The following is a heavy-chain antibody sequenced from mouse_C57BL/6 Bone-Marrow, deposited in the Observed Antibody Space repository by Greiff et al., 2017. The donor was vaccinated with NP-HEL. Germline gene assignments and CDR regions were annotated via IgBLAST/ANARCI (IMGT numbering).Heavy chain of an antibody. CDR3: ARKIWDYYYGSSWYFDV. V-gene: IGHV1-82*01. D-gene: IGHD1-1*01. CDR1: GYAFSSSW. Sequence: QVHVKQSGPELVKPGASVKISCKASGYAFSSSWMNWVKQRPGKGLEWIGRIYPGDGDTNYNGKFKGKATLTADKSSSTAYMQLSSLTSEDSAVYFCARKIWDYYYGSSWYFDVWGTGTTVTVSS. CDR2: IYPGDGDT. J-gene: IGHJ1*03.